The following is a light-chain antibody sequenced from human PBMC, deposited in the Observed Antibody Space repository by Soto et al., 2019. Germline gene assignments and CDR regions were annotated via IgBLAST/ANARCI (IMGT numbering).Light chain of an antibody. CDR1: QSISSW. J-gene: IGKJ1*01. V-gene: IGKV1-5*01. CDR2: DAS. Sequence: DIQMTQSPSTLSASVGDRVTITCRASQSISSWLAWYQQKPGKAPKLLIYDASSLESGVPSRFSGSGSGTEFTLTIISLKPDDFATYYCHQYNSYRTFGQGTKLDIK. CDR3: HQYNSYRT.